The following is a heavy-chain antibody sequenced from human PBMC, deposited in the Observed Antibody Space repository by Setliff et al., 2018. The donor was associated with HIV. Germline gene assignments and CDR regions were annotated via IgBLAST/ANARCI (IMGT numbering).Heavy chain of an antibody. Sequence: SETLSLTCIVSGGSISSYYWSWIRQSAGKELEWIGRIHTSGNIRYNPSLQSRVTMSTDTSNNQFSLKLSSVTAADTAVYYCARVQMAYAAFDVWGQWTMVTGSS. J-gene: IGHJ3*01. CDR1: GGSISSYY. CDR2: IHTSGNI. CDR3: ARVQMAYAAFDV. V-gene: IGHV4-4*07. D-gene: IGHD4-17*01.